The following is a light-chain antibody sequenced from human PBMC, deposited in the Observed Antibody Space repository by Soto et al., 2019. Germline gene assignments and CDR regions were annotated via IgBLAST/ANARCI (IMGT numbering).Light chain of an antibody. CDR2: KAS. CDR1: QSVSGS. CDR3: QNYNGYWT. V-gene: IGKV1-5*03. J-gene: IGKJ1*01. Sequence: DFQMTQSPSTLSAYVGDKVTITCRASQSVSGSLAWYQQKPGKAPRVLIYKASSLESGVPSRFSGSGSGTEFTLTISSLQPDDFATYYCQNYNGYWTFGQGTKVDIK.